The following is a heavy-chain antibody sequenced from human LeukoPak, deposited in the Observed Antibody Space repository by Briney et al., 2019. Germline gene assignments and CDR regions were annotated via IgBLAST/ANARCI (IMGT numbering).Heavy chain of an antibody. D-gene: IGHD3-10*01. J-gene: IGHJ4*02. V-gene: IGHV4-59*08. CDR3: ASQLQYYYGSGSYYPTPFNY. CDR1: GGSISSYY. CDR2: IYYSGST. Sequence: SETLSLTCTVSGGSISSYYWSWIRQPPGKGLEWIGYIYYSGSTNYNPSLKSRVTISVDTSKNQFSLKLSSVTAADTAVYYCASQLQYYYGSGSYYPTPFNYWGQGTLVTVSS.